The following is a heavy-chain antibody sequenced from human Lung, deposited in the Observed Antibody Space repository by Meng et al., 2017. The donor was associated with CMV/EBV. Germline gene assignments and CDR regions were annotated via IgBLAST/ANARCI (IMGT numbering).Heavy chain of an antibody. CDR1: FTRYQ. V-gene: IGHV1-46*01. CDR3: ARDVGDILAAIPGNYLDY. CDR2: IDPSGGST. D-gene: IGHD5-12*01. J-gene: IGHJ4*02. Sequence: FTRYQMHWVRQAPGQGLEWMGRIDPSGGSTTYAQRFRGRLSMTRDTSTTTVSMELNSLRSEDTAVYYCARDVGDILAAIPGNYLDYWGQGALVTVSS.